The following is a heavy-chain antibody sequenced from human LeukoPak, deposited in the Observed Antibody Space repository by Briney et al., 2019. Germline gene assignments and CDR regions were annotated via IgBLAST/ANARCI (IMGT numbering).Heavy chain of an antibody. CDR2: INHSGST. Sequence: SETLSLTCAVYGGSFSGYYWSWIRQPPGKGLEWIGEINHSGSTNYNPSLKSRVTISVDTSKNQFSLKLSSVTAADTAVYYCARAGVLIPATMQRFYYYYYMDVWGKGTTVTVSS. D-gene: IGHD2-2*01. V-gene: IGHV4-34*01. CDR3: ARAGVLIPATMQRFYYYYYMDV. J-gene: IGHJ6*03. CDR1: GGSFSGYY.